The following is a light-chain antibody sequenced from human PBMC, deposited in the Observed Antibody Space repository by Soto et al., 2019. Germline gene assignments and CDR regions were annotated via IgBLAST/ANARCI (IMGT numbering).Light chain of an antibody. CDR2: DVS. CDR3: TSYTSSSTYV. J-gene: IGLJ1*01. CDR1: SSDVGGYNY. Sequence: QSVLTQPPSASGSPGQSVTISCTGTSSDVGGYNYVSWYQQHPGTAPKLMIYDVSNRPSGVPDRFSGSKSGNTASLTISGLQAEDEGDYYCTSYTSSSTYVLGTGPKVT. V-gene: IGLV2-18*02.